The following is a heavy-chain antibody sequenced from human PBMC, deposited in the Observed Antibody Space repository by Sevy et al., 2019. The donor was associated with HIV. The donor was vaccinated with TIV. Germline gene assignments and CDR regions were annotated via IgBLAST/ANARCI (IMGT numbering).Heavy chain of an antibody. CDR2: IIPIFGTA. V-gene: IGHV1-69*13. CDR1: GGTFSSYA. D-gene: IGHD3-22*01. Sequence: ASVKASCKASGGTFSSYAISWVRQAPGQGLEWMGGIIPIFGTADYAQKFQGRVTITADESTSTAYMELSSLRSEDTAVYYCARDGGDYYDSSHNYWGQGTLVTVSS. J-gene: IGHJ4*02. CDR3: ARDGGDYYDSSHNY.